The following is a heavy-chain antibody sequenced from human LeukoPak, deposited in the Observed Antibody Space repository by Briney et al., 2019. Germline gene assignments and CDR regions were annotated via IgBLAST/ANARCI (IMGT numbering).Heavy chain of an antibody. CDR2: IYTSGST. J-gene: IGHJ4*02. CDR3: ARENSGSYREFDC. Sequence: PSETLSLTCTVSGGSISSYYWSWIRQPPGKGLEWIGYIYTSGSTNYNPSLKSRVTISVDTSKNQFSLKLSSVTAADTAVFYCARENSGSYREFDCWGQGTLVTVSS. V-gene: IGHV4-4*09. D-gene: IGHD1-26*01. CDR1: GGSISSYY.